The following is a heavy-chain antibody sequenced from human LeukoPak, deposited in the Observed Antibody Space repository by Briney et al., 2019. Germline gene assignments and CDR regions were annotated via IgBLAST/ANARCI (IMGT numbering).Heavy chain of an antibody. V-gene: IGHV4-61*02. Sequence: SQTLSLTCTVSGGSISSGSYYWSWIRQPAGKGPEWIGRIYTSRGTNYNPSLKSRVTISVDTSKNQFSLKLSSVTAADTAVYYCARRGPLSADAFDIWGQGTMVTVSS. CDR2: IYTSRGT. CDR1: GGSISSGSYY. J-gene: IGHJ3*02. CDR3: ARRGPLSADAFDI. D-gene: IGHD2-2*01.